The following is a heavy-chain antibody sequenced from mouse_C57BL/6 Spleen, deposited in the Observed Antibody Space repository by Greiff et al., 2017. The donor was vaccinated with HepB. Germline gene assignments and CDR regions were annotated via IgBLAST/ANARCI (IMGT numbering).Heavy chain of an antibody. CDR2: ISSGGDYI. V-gene: IGHV5-9-1*02. Sequence: DVQLVESGEGLVKPGGSLKLSCAASGFTFSSYAMSWVRQTPEKRLEWVAYISSGGDYIYYADTVKGRFTISRDNARNTLYLQMSSLKSEDTAMYYCTRDDYDAGFAYWGQGTLVTVSA. CDR1: GFTFSSYA. D-gene: IGHD2-4*01. CDR3: TRDDYDAGFAY. J-gene: IGHJ3*01.